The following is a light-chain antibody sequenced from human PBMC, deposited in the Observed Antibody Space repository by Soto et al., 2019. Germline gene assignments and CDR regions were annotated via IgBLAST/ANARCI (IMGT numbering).Light chain of an antibody. V-gene: IGKV1-17*03. Sequence: DIQMTQSPSAMSASVGDRVTITCRASQGISDFFTWFQQNPGKVPKRLIYDASSLQSGVPSRFSGSRSGTEFTLTISSMQPEDFATYYCLQHDTYPYTFGQGTKLEIK. CDR3: LQHDTYPYT. CDR1: QGISDF. J-gene: IGKJ2*01. CDR2: DAS.